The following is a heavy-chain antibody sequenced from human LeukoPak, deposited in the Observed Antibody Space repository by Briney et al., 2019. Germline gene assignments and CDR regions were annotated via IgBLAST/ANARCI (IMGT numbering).Heavy chain of an antibody. CDR2: IYYSGST. Sequence: SETLSLTCTVSGGSISSYYWSWIRQPPGQGLEWIGYIYYSGSTNYNPSLKGRVTISVDTSKNQFSLKLSSVTAADTAVYYCARASYSYDINGWVPFDYWGQGTLVTVSS. D-gene: IGHD3-22*01. CDR3: ARASYSYDINGWVPFDY. V-gene: IGHV4-59*08. J-gene: IGHJ4*02. CDR1: GGSISSYY.